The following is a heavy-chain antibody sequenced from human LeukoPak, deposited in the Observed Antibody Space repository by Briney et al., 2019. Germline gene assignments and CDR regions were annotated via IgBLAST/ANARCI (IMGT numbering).Heavy chain of an antibody. Sequence: SETLSLTCTVSGGSITSYYWSWIRQPPGKGLEWIGYIYYSGSTNYNPSLKSRVTISVDTSKNEFSLKLTSVTAADTAAYYCARHPRVSGSYAAFDVWGQGTKVTVSS. D-gene: IGHD3-10*01. CDR2: IYYSGST. CDR3: ARHPRVSGSYAAFDV. J-gene: IGHJ3*01. V-gene: IGHV4-59*08. CDR1: GGSITSYY.